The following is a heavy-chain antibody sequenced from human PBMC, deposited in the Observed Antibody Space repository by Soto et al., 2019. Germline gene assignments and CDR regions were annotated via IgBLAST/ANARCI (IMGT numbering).Heavy chain of an antibody. D-gene: IGHD4-17*01. CDR2: ISGSGGSP. CDR1: GFTFSSYA. CDR3: AKDFADYGDYVAFDY. Sequence: PGGSLRLSCAASGFTFSSYAMSWVRQAPGKGLEWVSAISGSGGSPYYADSVKGRFTISRDNSKNTLYLQMNSLRAEDTAVYYCAKDFADYGDYVAFDYWGQGTLVTVSS. V-gene: IGHV3-23*01. J-gene: IGHJ4*02.